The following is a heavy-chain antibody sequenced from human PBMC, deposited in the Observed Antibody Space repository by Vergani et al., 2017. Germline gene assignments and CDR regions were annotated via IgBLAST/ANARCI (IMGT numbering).Heavy chain of an antibody. V-gene: IGHV1-69*04. J-gene: IGHJ6*02. Sequence: QVQLVQSGAEVKKPGSSVKVSCKASGGTFSSYAISWVRQAPGQRLEWMGRIIPILGIANYAQKFQGRVAITADKSTSTAYMELSSLRSEDTAVYYCARERGDIVVVPAARSEAYYGMDVWGQGP. CDR3: ARERGDIVVVPAARSEAYYGMDV. CDR1: GGTFSSYA. CDR2: IIPILGIA. D-gene: IGHD2-2*01.